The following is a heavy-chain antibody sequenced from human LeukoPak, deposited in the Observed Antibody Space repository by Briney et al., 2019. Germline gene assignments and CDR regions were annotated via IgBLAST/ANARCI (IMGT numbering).Heavy chain of an antibody. V-gene: IGHV4-39*07. J-gene: IGHJ5*02. CDR1: GRSISSSSYY. CDR3: ARTYYDYVWGSYRSDWFDP. CDR2: IYYSGST. Sequence: PSETLSLTCTVSGRSISSSSYYWGWIRQPPGKGLEWIESIYYSGSTYYNPSLKSRVTISVDTSKNQFSLKLSSVTAADTAVYYCARTYYDYVWGSYRSDWFDPWGQGTLVTVSS. D-gene: IGHD3-16*02.